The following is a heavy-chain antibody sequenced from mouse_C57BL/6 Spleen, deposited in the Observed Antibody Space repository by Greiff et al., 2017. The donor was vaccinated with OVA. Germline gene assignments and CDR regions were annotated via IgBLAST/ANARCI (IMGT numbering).Heavy chain of an antibody. CDR3: ARKIYDGYFGAMDY. CDR2: ISSGSSTI. J-gene: IGHJ4*01. D-gene: IGHD2-3*01. Sequence: DVMLVESGGGLVKPGGSLKLSCAASGFTFSDYGMHWVRQAPEKGLEWVAYISSGSSTIYYADTVKGRFTISRDNAKNTLFLQMTSLRSEDTAMYYGARKIYDGYFGAMDYWGQGTSVTVSS. V-gene: IGHV5-17*01. CDR1: GFTFSDYG.